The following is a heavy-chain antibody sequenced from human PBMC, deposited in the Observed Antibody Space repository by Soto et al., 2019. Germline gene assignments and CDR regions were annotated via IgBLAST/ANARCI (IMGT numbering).Heavy chain of an antibody. CDR1: GFTFSSYG. V-gene: IGHV3-30*18. CDR3: AKDRKVSDDDFWSGYYTSHYYYGMDV. J-gene: IGHJ6*02. D-gene: IGHD3-3*01. CDR2: ISYDGSNK. Sequence: QVQLVESEGGVVQPGRSLRLSCAASGFTFSSYGMHWVRQAPGKGLEWVAVISYDGSNKYYADSVKGRFTISRDNSKNTLYLQMNSLRAEDTAVYYCAKDRKVSDDDFWSGYYTSHYYYGMDVWGQGTTVTVSS.